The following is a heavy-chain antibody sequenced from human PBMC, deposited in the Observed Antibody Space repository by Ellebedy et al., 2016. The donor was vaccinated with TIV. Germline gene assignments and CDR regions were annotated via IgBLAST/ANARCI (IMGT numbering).Heavy chain of an antibody. CDR2: ILNDGSDQ. D-gene: IGHD5-24*01. CDR3: AKSALVATISTDY. V-gene: IGHV3-30*02. J-gene: IGHJ4*02. Sequence: GESLKISXVASGFTFKTYGMHWVRQAPGKGLEWVAVILNDGSDQSYADSVKCRFTISRDNSKNTLCLQMNSLRAEDTAVYYCAKSALVATISTDYWGQGTLVTVSS. CDR1: GFTFKTYG.